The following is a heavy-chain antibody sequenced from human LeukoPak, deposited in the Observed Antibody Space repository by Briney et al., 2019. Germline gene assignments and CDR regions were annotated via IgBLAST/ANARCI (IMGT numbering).Heavy chain of an antibody. CDR1: GFTFSSYS. Sequence: NPGGSLRLSCAASGFTFSSYSMNWVRQAPGKGLEWVSSISSSSSYIYYADSVKGRFTISRDNAKNSLYLQMNNLRAEDTAVYYCAKEGYCSGTNCYGAFDYWGQGTLVTVSS. CDR3: AKEGYCSGTNCYGAFDY. D-gene: IGHD2-2*01. J-gene: IGHJ4*02. CDR2: ISSSSSYI. V-gene: IGHV3-21*04.